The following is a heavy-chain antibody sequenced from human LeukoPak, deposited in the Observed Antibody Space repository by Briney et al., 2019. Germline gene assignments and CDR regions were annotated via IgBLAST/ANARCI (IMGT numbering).Heavy chain of an antibody. CDR2: IIPISGTA. CDR1: GGTFSSHA. Sequence: ASVKVSCKASGGTFSSHAIAWVRQAPGQGPEWTGGIIPISGTADYAQKFQGRVTSTTDQSTSTAYMELSSLTSDDTAVYYCARGLQYQLLKALRYYYMDVWGEGTTVTVSS. CDR3: ARGLQYQLLKALRYYYMDV. D-gene: IGHD2-2*01. J-gene: IGHJ6*03. V-gene: IGHV1-69*05.